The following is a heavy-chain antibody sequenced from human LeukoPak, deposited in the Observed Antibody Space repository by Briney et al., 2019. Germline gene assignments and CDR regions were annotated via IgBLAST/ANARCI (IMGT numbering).Heavy chain of an antibody. CDR2: ISSSSGYI. CDR1: EFTFSSYS. V-gene: IGHV3-21*01. Sequence: GGSPRLSCAASEFTFSSYSMNWVRQAPGKGLEWVSSISSSSGYINYADSVKGRFTISRDNAKNSLYLQMNSLRAEDTAVYYCARDDGSSPEDDAFDIWGQGTMVTVSS. CDR3: ARDDGSSPEDDAFDI. J-gene: IGHJ3*02. D-gene: IGHD1-26*01.